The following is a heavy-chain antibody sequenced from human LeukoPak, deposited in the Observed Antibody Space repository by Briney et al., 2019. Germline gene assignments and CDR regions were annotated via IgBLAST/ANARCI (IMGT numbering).Heavy chain of an antibody. CDR1: GFTFSSYA. D-gene: IGHD6-19*01. CDR2: ISGSGGST. J-gene: IGHJ4*02. V-gene: IGHV3-23*01. Sequence: GGSPRLSCAASGFTFSSYAMSWVRQAPGKGLEWVSAISGSGGSTYYADSVKGRFTTSRDKSKNTLYLQMNSLRAEDTAVYYCAEAVAPYYWGQGTLVTVSS. CDR3: AEAVAPYY.